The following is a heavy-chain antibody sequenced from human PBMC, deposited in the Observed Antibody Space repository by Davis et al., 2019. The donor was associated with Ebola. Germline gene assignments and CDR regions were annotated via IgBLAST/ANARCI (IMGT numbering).Heavy chain of an antibody. CDR2: ITYTGGT. J-gene: IGHJ6*04. CDR3: ARDLAEGQWLIYHYGLDV. CDR1: GGSFSGYF. V-gene: IGHV4-34*01. Sequence: SETLSLTCAVYGGSFSGYFWSWIRQPPGKGLEWIGHITYTGGTNYNSSHKSRVTISLDSSKKQFSLKLSSVTAADTAVYYCARDLAEGQWLIYHYGLDVWGKGTTVIVSS. D-gene: IGHD6-19*01.